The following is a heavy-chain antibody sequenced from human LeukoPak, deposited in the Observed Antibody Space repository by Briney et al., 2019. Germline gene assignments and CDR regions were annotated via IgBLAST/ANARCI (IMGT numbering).Heavy chain of an antibody. CDR1: GGSFSGYY. CDR2: INHSGGT. D-gene: IGHD1-26*01. Sequence: PSETLSLTCAVYGGSFSGYYWSWIRQPPGKGLEWIGEINHSGGTNYNPSLKSRVTISVDTSKNQFSLKLSSVTAADTAVYYCARLVRGSYYRFFDYWGQGTLVTVSS. V-gene: IGHV4-34*01. CDR3: ARLVRGSYYRFFDY. J-gene: IGHJ4*02.